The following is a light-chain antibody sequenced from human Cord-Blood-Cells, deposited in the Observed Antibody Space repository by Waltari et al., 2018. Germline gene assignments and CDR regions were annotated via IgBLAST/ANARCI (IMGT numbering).Light chain of an antibody. CDR1: SSNIGAGYD. Sequence: QSVLTQPPSVSGAPGQRVTISCTGSSSNIGAGYDVHWYQQLPGTAPKLLIYGNNNRPTGVPDPFAGSKSGTSASLAITGLQAEDEADYYCQSYDSSLSGYVFGTGTKVTVL. CDR2: GNN. CDR3: QSYDSSLSGYV. V-gene: IGLV1-40*01. J-gene: IGLJ1*01.